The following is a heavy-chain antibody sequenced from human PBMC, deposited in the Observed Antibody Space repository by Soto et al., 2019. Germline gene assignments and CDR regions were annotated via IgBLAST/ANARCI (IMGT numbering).Heavy chain of an antibody. CDR1: GGTFSSYT. D-gene: IGHD6-6*01. CDR3: ARDLAARQGWFDP. Sequence: SVKVSCKASGGTFSSYTISWMRQAPGQGLEWMGRIIPILGIANYAQKFQGRVTITADKSTSTAYMELSSLRSEDTAVYYCARDLAARQGWFDPWGQGALVTVSS. J-gene: IGHJ5*02. CDR2: IIPILGIA. V-gene: IGHV1-69*04.